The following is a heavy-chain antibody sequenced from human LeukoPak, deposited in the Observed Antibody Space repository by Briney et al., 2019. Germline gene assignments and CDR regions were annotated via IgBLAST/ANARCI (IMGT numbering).Heavy chain of an antibody. CDR3: ARVLIPHGLSIAVPGHYYYMDV. CDR1: GGSISSSSYY. V-gene: IGHV4-39*07. Sequence: SETLSLTCTVSGGSISSSSYYWGWIRQPPGKGLEWIGTIYYSGSTYYNPSLKSRVTISVDTSKNQFSLKLSSVTAADTAVYYCARVLIPHGLSIAVPGHYYYMDVWGKGTTVTVSS. J-gene: IGHJ6*03. D-gene: IGHD6-6*01. CDR2: IYYSGST.